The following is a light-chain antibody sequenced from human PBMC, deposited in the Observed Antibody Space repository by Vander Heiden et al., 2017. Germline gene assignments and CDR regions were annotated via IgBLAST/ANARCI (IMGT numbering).Light chain of an antibody. CDR2: KAS. CDR1: QSISSW. J-gene: IGKJ4*01. Sequence: DIQMTQSPSTLSASVGDRVTLTCRASQSISSWLAWYQQKPGKAPKLLIYKASSLESGVPSRFSGSGSGTEFTLTISSLQPDDFATYYCQQYNSSPLTFGGGTKVEIK. CDR3: QQYNSSPLT. V-gene: IGKV1-5*03.